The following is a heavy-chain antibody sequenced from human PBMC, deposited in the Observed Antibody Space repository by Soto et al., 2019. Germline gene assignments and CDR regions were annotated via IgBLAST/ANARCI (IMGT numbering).Heavy chain of an antibody. Sequence: QLQLQESGPGLVKPSEALSLTCTVSGGSFSSSTYYWGWIRRSPGKRLEWIGSINYGGTTYYNPSLKSRVTISVDTSKDQFSLQMTSMTAADTAVYYCARALGGRLSTNWFDTWGQGTLVTVSS. CDR1: GGSFSSSTYY. CDR3: ARALGGRLSTNWFDT. D-gene: IGHD3-16*01. V-gene: IGHV4-39*01. J-gene: IGHJ5*02. CDR2: INYGGTT.